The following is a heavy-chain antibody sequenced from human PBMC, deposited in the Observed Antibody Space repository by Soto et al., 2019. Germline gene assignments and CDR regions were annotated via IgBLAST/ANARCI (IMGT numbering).Heavy chain of an antibody. CDR2: IIPIFGTA. V-gene: IGHV1-69*13. J-gene: IGHJ5*02. CDR3: ARAPHYSNYPNNWFDP. Sequence: VKVSCKASGGTFSSYAISWVRQAPGQGLEWMGGIIPIFGTANYAQKFQGRVTITADESTSTAYMELSSLRSEDTAVYYCARAPHYSNYPNNWFDPWGQGTLVTVSS. D-gene: IGHD4-4*01. CDR1: GGTFSSYA.